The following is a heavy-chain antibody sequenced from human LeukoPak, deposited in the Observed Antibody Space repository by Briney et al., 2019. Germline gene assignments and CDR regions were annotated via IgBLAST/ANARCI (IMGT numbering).Heavy chain of an antibody. J-gene: IGHJ4*02. D-gene: IGHD5-24*01. Sequence: GSLRLSCAASRFDFSKTLMSWVRQAPGKGLEWVGRIRAKAAGGTTDYAAPVKGRFTISRDDSKTTVSLQINSLKIEDTAVYYCTTGEGNNNPSTWGQRTLVTVSS. CDR3: TTGEGNNNPST. V-gene: IGHV3-15*01. CDR1: RFDFSKTL. CDR2: IRAKAAGGTT.